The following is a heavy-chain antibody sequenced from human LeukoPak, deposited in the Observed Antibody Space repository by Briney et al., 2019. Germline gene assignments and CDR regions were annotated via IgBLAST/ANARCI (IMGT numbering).Heavy chain of an antibody. CDR2: IYYSGSAA. V-gene: IGHV4-59*08. J-gene: IGHJ3*02. CDR3: ARDISGGSHAFDI. D-gene: IGHD3-3*02. CDR1: GGSISGYY. Sequence: SETLSLTRTVSGGSISGYYWSWIRQPPGKGLEWVGSIYYSGSAANYNPSLESRVMTSVDTSKNQFSLQVNSVTAADTAVYYCARDISGGSHAFDIWGQGTMVTVSS.